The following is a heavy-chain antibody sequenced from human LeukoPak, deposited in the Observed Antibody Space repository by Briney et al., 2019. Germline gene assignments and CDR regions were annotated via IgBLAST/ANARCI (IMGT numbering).Heavy chain of an antibody. CDR3: ASLYYYDSSGYYDDAFDI. CDR1: GFTFSSYW. J-gene: IGHJ3*02. CDR2: IKQDGSEK. D-gene: IGHD3-22*01. V-gene: IGHV3-7*03. Sequence: GGSLRLSCAASGFTFSSYWMSWVRQAPGKGLEWVANIKQDGSEKYYVDSVKGRFTIPRDNAKNSLYLQMNSLRAEDTAVYYCASLYYYDSSGYYDDAFDIWGQGTMVTVSS.